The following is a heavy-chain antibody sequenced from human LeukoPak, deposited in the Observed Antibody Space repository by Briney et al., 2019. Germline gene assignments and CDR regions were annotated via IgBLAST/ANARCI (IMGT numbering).Heavy chain of an antibody. CDR1: GFTFSSYG. CDR3: AKRTWIQLWLQDY. J-gene: IGHJ4*02. V-gene: IGHV3-30*18. CDR2: ISYDGSNK. Sequence: GRSLRLSCAASGFTFSSYGMHWVRQAPGKGLEWVAVISYDGSNKYYADSVKDRFTISRDNSKNTLYLQMNSLRAEDTAVYYCAKRTWIQLWLQDYWGQGTLVTVSS. D-gene: IGHD5-18*01.